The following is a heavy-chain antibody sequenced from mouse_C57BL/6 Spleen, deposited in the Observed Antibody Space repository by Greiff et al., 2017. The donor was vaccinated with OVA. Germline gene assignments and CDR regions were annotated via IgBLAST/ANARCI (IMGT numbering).Heavy chain of an antibody. J-gene: IGHJ3*01. D-gene: IGHD1-1*01. V-gene: IGHV5-16*01. Sequence: DVKLVESEGGLVQPGSSMKLSCTASGFTFSDYYMAWVRQVPEKGLEWVANINYDGSSTYYLDSLKSRFIISRDNAKNILYLQMSSLKSEDTATYYCARESYGGSWFAYWGQGTLVTVSA. CDR1: GFTFSDYY. CDR2: INYDGSST. CDR3: ARESYGGSWFAY.